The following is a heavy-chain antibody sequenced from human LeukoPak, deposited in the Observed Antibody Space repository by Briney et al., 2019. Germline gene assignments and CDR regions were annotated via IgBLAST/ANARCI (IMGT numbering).Heavy chain of an antibody. Sequence: GGSLRLSCAASGFTLSSYWMSWVRQAPGKGLEWVANIKQDGSEKYYVDSVKGRFTISRDNAKNSLYLQMNSLRAEDTAVYYCARDEWGQDYWGQGTLVTVSS. J-gene: IGHJ4*02. V-gene: IGHV3-7*01. D-gene: IGHD7-27*01. CDR2: IKQDGSEK. CDR1: GFTLSSYW. CDR3: ARDEWGQDY.